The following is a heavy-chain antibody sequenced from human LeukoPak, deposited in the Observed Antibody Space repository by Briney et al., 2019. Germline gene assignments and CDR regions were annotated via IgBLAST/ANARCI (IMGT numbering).Heavy chain of an antibody. CDR3: ARTGDRTGYYYYYMDV. V-gene: IGHV4-59*01. Sequence: SETLSLTCTVSGDSINSYYWSWIRQPPGKGLEWIGNIYYSGIIKYNPSLKSRLTISLDTFKNQFSLKLSSVTAADTAVYYCARTGDRTGYYYYYMDVWGKWTTVTVSS. J-gene: IGHJ6*03. CDR1: GDSINSYY. CDR2: IYYSGII. D-gene: IGHD7-27*01.